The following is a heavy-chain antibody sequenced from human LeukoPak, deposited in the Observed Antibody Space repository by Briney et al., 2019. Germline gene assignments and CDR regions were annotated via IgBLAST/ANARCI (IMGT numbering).Heavy chain of an antibody. CDR1: GFTVTSNY. Sequence: TGGSLRLSCEVSGFTVTSNYMSWVRQAPGKGLEWVSVVYPGGFTDHADSVKGRFTISRGTSKNTVYFQMNNLRAEDTAVYYCTIGGVIWRMDVWGQGTTVAVSS. D-gene: IGHD3-10*01. CDR2: VYPGGFT. J-gene: IGHJ6*02. V-gene: IGHV3-66*01. CDR3: TIGGVIWRMDV.